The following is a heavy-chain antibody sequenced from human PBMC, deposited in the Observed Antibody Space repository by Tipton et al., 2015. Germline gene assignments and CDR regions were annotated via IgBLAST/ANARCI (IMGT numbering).Heavy chain of an antibody. V-gene: IGHV4-28*02. CDR3: ARGAGNSSTWDLDY. J-gene: IGHJ4*02. Sequence: LVKPTQTLTLTCTFSGFSLSTSGVGVGWIRQPPGNGLEWIGDIHRGGSSNYNPSLKRRGAISVDTSKNQFSLKVTSVTAADTAVYYCARGAGNSSTWDLDYWGQGSLVTVSS. CDR1: GFSLSTSGVG. D-gene: IGHD2/OR15-2a*01. CDR2: IHRGGSS.